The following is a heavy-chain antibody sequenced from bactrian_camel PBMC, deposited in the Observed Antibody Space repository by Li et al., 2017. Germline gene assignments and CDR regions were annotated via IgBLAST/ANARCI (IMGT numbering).Heavy chain of an antibody. CDR1: GYGLGRYS. Sequence: HVQLVESGGGTVQNGGSLRLSCRTTGYGLGRYSEGWFRQAPGKEREGVAAICGSGYTDYAGSVAGRFTVSKDNAKNALLLRMDNLRPEDSAIYYCAAARIGFPSLARYLYAYWGPGTQVTVS. J-gene: IGHJ4*01. V-gene: IGHV3S55*01. D-gene: IGHD1*01. CDR3: AAARIGFPSLARYLYAY. CDR2: ICGSGYT.